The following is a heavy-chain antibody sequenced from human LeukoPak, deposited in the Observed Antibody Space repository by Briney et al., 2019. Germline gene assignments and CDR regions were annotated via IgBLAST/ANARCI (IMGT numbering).Heavy chain of an antibody. CDR2: INIDGSNT. J-gene: IGHJ4*02. D-gene: IGHD1-26*01. Sequence: PGGSLRLSCAASGFTFSDYYMSWIRQAPGKGLVWVSRINIDGSNTNYADSVKGRFTISRDNAKNTLYLQMDSLRAEDTAVYYCARSLGGAYDYWGQGTLVTVSS. V-gene: IGHV3-74*01. CDR3: ARSLGGAYDY. CDR1: GFTFSDYY.